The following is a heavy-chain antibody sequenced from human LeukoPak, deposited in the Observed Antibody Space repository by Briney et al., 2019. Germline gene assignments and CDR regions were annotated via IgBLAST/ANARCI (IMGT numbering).Heavy chain of an antibody. V-gene: IGHV3-66*01. Sequence: PGGSLRLSCAASGFTVISNHMNWVRQAPGKGLDWVSVIYSGGNTYYADSVKGRFTISRDNSKNTLYLQMNSLRVEDTAVYYCASSPPGAVRGVIPRDYWGQGTLVTVSS. CDR1: GFTVISNH. CDR2: IYSGGNT. CDR3: ASSPPGAVRGVIPRDY. J-gene: IGHJ4*02. D-gene: IGHD3-10*01.